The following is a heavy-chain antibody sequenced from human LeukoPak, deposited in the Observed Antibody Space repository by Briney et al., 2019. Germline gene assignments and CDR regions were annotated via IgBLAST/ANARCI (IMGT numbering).Heavy chain of an antibody. D-gene: IGHD3-10*01. CDR2: KYHTGST. CDR1: GYSISSGFH. CDR3: ARGAGSGRATNMDLDY. V-gene: IGHV4-38-2*02. Sequence: SETLSLTCTVSGYSISSGFHWGWIRQPPGKGLEWIGSKYHTGSTYYNPSLRSRVTISIDTSKNQFSLKLSSVTAADTAVYYCARGAGSGRATNMDLDYWGQGTLATVSS. J-gene: IGHJ4*02.